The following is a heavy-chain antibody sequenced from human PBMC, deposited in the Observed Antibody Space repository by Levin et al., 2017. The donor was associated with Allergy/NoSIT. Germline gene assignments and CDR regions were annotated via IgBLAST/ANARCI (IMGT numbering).Heavy chain of an antibody. CDR2: INHSGST. CDR3: ARGLTVTTWRGSFQH. J-gene: IGHJ1*01. CDR1: GGSFTDYY. Sequence: SETLSLTCAVYGGSFTDYYWTWIRQPPGKGLEWIGEINHSGSTYYNPSLKSRVTTSIDTSKNQFSLMLSSVTAADTGVYYCARGLTVTTWRGSFQHWGQGTLVTVSS. V-gene: IGHV4-34*01. D-gene: IGHD4-17*01.